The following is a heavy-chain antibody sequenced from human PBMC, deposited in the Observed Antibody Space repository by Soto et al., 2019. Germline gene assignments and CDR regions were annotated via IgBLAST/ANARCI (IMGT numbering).Heavy chain of an antibody. CDR2: IWYDGSNK. CDR3: ASGPSLFTHYYYYSMDV. D-gene: IGHD2-21*01. Sequence: PGGSLRFSCAASGFTFSSYGMHWVRQAPGKGLEWVAVIWYDGSNKYYADSVKGRFTISRDNSKNTLYLQMNSLRAEDTAVYYCASGPSLFTHYYYYSMDVWGQGTTVTVSS. J-gene: IGHJ6*02. CDR1: GFTFSSYG. V-gene: IGHV3-33*01.